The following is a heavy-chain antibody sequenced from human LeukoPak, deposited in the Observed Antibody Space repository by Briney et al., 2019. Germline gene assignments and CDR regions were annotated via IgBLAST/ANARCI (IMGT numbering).Heavy chain of an antibody. CDR3: ARGHSSSWNGLDY. J-gene: IGHJ4*02. CDR1: GFTFSSYA. D-gene: IGHD6-13*01. Sequence: GGSLRLSCAASGFTFSSYAMHWVRQAPGKGLEWVAVISYDGSNKYYADSVKGRFTISRDNSKNTLYLQMNSLRAEDTAVYYCARGHSSSWNGLDYWGQGTLVTVSS. CDR2: ISYDGSNK. V-gene: IGHV3-30-3*01.